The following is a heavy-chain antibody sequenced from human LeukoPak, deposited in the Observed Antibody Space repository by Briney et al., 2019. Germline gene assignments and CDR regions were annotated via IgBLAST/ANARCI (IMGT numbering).Heavy chain of an antibody. D-gene: IGHD2/OR15-2a*01. CDR2: ISYDGSNK. J-gene: IGHJ6*02. CDR3: ARDWVLAEIVESYGMDV. Sequence: GGSLRLSCAASGFTFSSYGMHWVRQAPGKGLEWVAVISYDGSNKYYADSVKGRFTISRDNSKNTLYLQMNSLRAEDTAVYYCARDWVLAEIVESYGMDVWGQGTTVTVSS. V-gene: IGHV3-30*03. CDR1: GFTFSSYG.